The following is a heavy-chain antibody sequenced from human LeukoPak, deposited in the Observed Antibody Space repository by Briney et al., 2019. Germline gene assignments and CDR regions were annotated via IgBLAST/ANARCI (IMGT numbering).Heavy chain of an antibody. D-gene: IGHD3-22*01. Sequence: SETLSLTCSVSGGSISSSAYYWGWIRQPPGQGLEWIGSIYYSGNTYYNPSLKSRVTISVDTSKNQFSLKLSSVTAADTAVYYCARVDDSSGYYYVGYFDYWGQGTLVTVSS. J-gene: IGHJ4*02. CDR1: GGSISSSAYY. CDR2: IYYSGNT. CDR3: ARVDDSSGYYYVGYFDY. V-gene: IGHV4-39*07.